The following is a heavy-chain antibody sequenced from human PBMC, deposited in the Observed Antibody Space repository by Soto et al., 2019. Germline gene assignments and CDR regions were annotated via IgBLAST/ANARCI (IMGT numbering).Heavy chain of an antibody. J-gene: IGHJ6*04. V-gene: IGHV4-59*01. Sequence: SETLSLTCFVSGGSISSYYWSWIRQPPGKGLEWIGYIYYSGSTNYNPSLKSRVTISVDTSKNQFSLKLSSVTAADTAVYYCARGKGLDCSSTSCYLTSYGMDVWGKGPTVTVS. D-gene: IGHD2-2*01. CDR1: GGSISSYY. CDR3: ARGKGLDCSSTSCYLTSYGMDV. CDR2: IYYSGST.